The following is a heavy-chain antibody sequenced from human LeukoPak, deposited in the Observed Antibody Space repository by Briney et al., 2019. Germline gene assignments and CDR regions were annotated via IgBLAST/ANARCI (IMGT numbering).Heavy chain of an antibody. D-gene: IGHD2/OR15-2a*01. CDR3: TNFKPPAPDALDV. V-gene: IGHV3-69-1*01. Sequence: GGSLRLSCAASGFSVSSYYMNWVRQAPGKGLEWISYISGSGTIYYADSVKGRITISRDNAQRLVYLQMNSLRAEDTAVYYCTNFKPPAPDALDVWGQGTLITVSS. CDR1: GFSVSSYY. CDR2: ISGSGTI. J-gene: IGHJ3*01.